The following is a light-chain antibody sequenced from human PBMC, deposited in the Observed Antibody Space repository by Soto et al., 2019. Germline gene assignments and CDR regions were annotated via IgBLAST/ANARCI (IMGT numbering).Light chain of an antibody. Sequence: EIVLTQSPGTLSSSPGERATLSCRASQSVSSNYLAWYQRKPGQAPRLLIYGASNRATDIPYRFIGSGSGTDFTLTITRLEPDDFAMYYCQHYGGSPPTFGQGTKVEI. CDR2: GAS. J-gene: IGKJ1*01. V-gene: IGKV3-20*01. CDR1: QSVSSNY. CDR3: QHYGGSPPT.